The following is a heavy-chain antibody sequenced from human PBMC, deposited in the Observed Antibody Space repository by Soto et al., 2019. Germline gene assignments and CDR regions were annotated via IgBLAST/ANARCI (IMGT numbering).Heavy chain of an antibody. J-gene: IGHJ4*02. Sequence: SETLSLTCTVSGGSISSYYWSWIRQPPGKGLEWIGYIYYSGGTNYNPSLKSRVTISVDTSKNQFSLKLSSVTAADTAVYYCASVHSDYDILTGYLGYWGQGTLVTVSS. CDR1: GGSISSYY. D-gene: IGHD3-9*01. CDR3: ASVHSDYDILTGYLGY. V-gene: IGHV4-59*01. CDR2: IYYSGGT.